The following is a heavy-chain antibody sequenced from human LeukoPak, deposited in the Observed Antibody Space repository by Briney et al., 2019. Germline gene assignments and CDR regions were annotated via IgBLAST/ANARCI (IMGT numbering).Heavy chain of an antibody. Sequence: ASVTVSCNASGYTFTGYHIDWVRQAPGQGLEWMGWINPSSGGTNYAQKFQGRVTMTRDTSISTAYIELNSLRSDDTAVYYCARGYCTGGRCSGAWFDSWGQGTLVTVSS. D-gene: IGHD2-8*02. J-gene: IGHJ5*01. CDR2: INPSSGGT. CDR1: GYTFTGYH. V-gene: IGHV1-2*02. CDR3: ARGYCTGGRCSGAWFDS.